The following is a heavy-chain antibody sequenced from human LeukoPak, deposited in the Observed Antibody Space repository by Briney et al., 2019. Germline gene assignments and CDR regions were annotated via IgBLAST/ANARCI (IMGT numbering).Heavy chain of an antibody. J-gene: IGHJ3*02. D-gene: IGHD4-17*01. CDR3: ARVWSLSTTTDAFDI. CDR2: IIPIFGTA. V-gene: IGHV1-69*13. Sequence: SVKVSCKASGGTFSSYAISWVRQAPGQGLEWMGGIIPIFGTANYAQKFQGRVTITADESTSTAYMELSSLRSEDTAVYYCARVWSLSTTTDAFDIWGQGTMVTVSS. CDR1: GGTFSSYA.